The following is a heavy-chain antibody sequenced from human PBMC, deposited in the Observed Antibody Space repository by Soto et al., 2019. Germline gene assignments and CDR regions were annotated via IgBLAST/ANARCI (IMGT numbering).Heavy chain of an antibody. CDR3: ASDSTGWFEP. Sequence: SETLSLPCFVSGGSVSSYYWSWIRQPAGKGLEWIGRFYTSGNTNYNPSLKSRVTMSLDTSKNQFSLKLSSVTAADTAVYFCASDSTGWFEPRGQGTLVTVSS. CDR2: FYTSGNT. J-gene: IGHJ5*02. CDR1: GGSVSSYY. D-gene: IGHD7-27*01. V-gene: IGHV4-4*07.